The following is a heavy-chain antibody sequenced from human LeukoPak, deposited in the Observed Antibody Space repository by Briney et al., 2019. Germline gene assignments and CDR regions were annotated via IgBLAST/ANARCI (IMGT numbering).Heavy chain of an antibody. V-gene: IGHV1-46*01. Sequence: ASVKVSCKASGYTFTSYYMHWVRQPPGQGLEWMGIINTSGGSTSYAQKFQGRVTMTRDTSTSTVYMELSSLRSEDTAVYYCARAYGSGSYTLLFFDYWGRGTLVTVSS. CDR2: INTSGGST. D-gene: IGHD3-10*01. CDR3: ARAYGSGSYTLLFFDY. CDR1: GYTFTSYY. J-gene: IGHJ4*02.